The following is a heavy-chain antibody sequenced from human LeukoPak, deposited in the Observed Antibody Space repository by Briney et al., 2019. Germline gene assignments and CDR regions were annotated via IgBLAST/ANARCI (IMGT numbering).Heavy chain of an antibody. V-gene: IGHV3-48*03. Sequence: GGSLRLSCAASGFTFNSYEMNWVRQAPGKGLEWVSYISSSGSTIFYADSVKGRFTISRDNAKNSLYLQMNSLRAEDTAVYYCARLYSSSSGLVASDYWGQGTLVTVSS. J-gene: IGHJ4*02. D-gene: IGHD6-6*01. CDR2: ISSSGSTI. CDR1: GFTFNSYE. CDR3: ARLYSSSSGLVASDY.